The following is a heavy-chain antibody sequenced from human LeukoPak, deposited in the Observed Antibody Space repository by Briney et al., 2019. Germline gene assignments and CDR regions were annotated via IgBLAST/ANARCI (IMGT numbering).Heavy chain of an antibody. CDR1: GYTFTSFG. Sequence: ASVKVSCKASGYTFTSFGISWVRQAPGQGLEWMGWISSYNGNTNYAQKLQGTDTMTTDTSTSTAYMELRSLSSDDTAVYYCARAARYCSSTSCFAGIYYFDFWGQGTLVTVSS. CDR3: ARAARYCSSTSCFAGIYYFDF. CDR2: ISSYNGNT. D-gene: IGHD2-2*01. V-gene: IGHV1-18*04. J-gene: IGHJ4*02.